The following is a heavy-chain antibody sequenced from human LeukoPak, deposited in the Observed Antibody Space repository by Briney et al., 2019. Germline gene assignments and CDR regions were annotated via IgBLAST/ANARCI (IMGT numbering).Heavy chain of an antibody. CDR2: ISSSTTII. V-gene: IGHV3-21*05. CDR1: GFTLSGFG. Sequence: GGSLRLSCAASGFTLSGFGMNWVRQAPGKGLEWVSYISSSTTIIYYADSVKGRFTISRDNAKNSLYLQMNSLRAEDTAVYYCARAGDIQLWLYNYYYYYMDVWGKGTTVTISS. J-gene: IGHJ6*03. D-gene: IGHD5-18*01. CDR3: ARAGDIQLWLYNYYYYYMDV.